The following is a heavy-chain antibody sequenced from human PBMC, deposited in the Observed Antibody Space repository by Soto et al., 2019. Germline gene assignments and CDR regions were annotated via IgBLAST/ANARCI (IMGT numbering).Heavy chain of an antibody. J-gene: IGHJ5*02. CDR1: GGTFSSYA. CDR2: IIPIFGTA. Sequence: QVQLVQSGAEVKKPGSSVKVSCKASGGTFSSYAISWVRQAPGQGLEWMGGIIPIFGTANYARKFQGRVTITADESTSKGYMELGSLGCEDTAVDYGARRAVAGTGWFDHWGQGTLVTVSS. V-gene: IGHV1-69*01. D-gene: IGHD6-19*01. CDR3: ARRAVAGTGWFDH.